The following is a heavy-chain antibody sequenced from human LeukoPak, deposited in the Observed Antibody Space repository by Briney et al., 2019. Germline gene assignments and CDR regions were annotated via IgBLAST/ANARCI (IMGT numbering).Heavy chain of an antibody. CDR3: ARGSPGDYGGYYFDY. Sequence: SGTLSLTCTVSDGSISTYYWSWIRRPPGKGLEWIGYIYHSGSTNYSPSLKSRVTISLDTSKNHFSLNLSSMTAADTAVYYCARGSPGDYGGYYFDYWGQGTLVTVSS. V-gene: IGHV4-59*01. CDR2: IYHSGST. CDR1: DGSISTYY. J-gene: IGHJ4*02. D-gene: IGHD4-17*01.